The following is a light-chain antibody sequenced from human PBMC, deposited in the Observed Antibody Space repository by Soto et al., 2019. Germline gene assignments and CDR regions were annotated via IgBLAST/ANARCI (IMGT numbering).Light chain of an antibody. CDR1: QSVSSN. CDR2: GAS. CDR3: QQYNNWPWT. V-gene: IGKV3-15*01. Sequence: EIVMTQSPATLSVSPGERATLSCRASQSVSSNLAWYQQKPGQAPRLLSYGASTRATGIPARFSGSGSGTEFTLTISRLQSEDFAVYYCQQYNNWPWTFGQGTQVDI. J-gene: IGKJ1*01.